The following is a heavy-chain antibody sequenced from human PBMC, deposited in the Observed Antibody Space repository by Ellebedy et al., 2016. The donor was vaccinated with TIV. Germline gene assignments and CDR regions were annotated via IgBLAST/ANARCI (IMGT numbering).Heavy chain of an antibody. CDR2: ISDSGSTT. Sequence: PGGSLRLSCAASGLTFSNNAMSWVRQAPGKGLEWVSAISDSGSTTYYADSVKGRFTISRDNSKRTVDLQMNSLRAEDTAIYFCAKEPTSGDGYWVFDNWGQGTLVSVSS. J-gene: IGHJ4*02. D-gene: IGHD5-18*01. CDR3: AKEPTSGDGYWVFDN. CDR1: GLTFSNNA. V-gene: IGHV3-23*01.